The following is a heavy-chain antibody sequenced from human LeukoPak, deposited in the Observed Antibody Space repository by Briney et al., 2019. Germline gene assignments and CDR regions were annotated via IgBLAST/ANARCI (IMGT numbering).Heavy chain of an antibody. CDR2: INAGNGNT. CDR1: GYTFTSYA. J-gene: IGHJ6*02. CDR3: AGIVVVPAAITRALDYYGMDV. V-gene: IGHV1-3*01. Sequence: ASVKVSCKASGYTFTSYAMHWVRQAPGQRLEWMGWINAGNGNTKYPQKFQGRVTITRDTSASTAYMELSSLRSEDTAVYYCAGIVVVPAAITRALDYYGMDVWGQGTTVTVSS. D-gene: IGHD2-2*01.